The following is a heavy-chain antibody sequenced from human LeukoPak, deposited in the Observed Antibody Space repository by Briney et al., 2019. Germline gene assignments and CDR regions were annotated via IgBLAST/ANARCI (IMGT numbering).Heavy chain of an antibody. CDR2: INPSGDGT. Sequence: ASVKVSCKASGHTFTTYYVHLVRQAPGQGLEWMGVINPSGDGTNYPQRFQGRVTLTRDTPTSTVYMELSSLRSEDTAIYYCAKETPNTGWFDPWGQGTLVTVS. CDR3: AKETPNTGWFDP. D-gene: IGHD1-14*01. V-gene: IGHV1-46*01. CDR1: GHTFTTYY. J-gene: IGHJ5*02.